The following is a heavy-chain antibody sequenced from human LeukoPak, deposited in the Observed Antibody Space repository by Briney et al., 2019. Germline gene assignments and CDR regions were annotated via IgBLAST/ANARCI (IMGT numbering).Heavy chain of an antibody. V-gene: IGHV4-34*01. J-gene: IGHJ4*02. CDR3: AGLAVGTADY. CDR2: INHSGST. D-gene: IGHD5-18*01. CDR1: GGSFSGYY. Sequence: SETLSLTCAVYGGSFSGYYWSWIRQPPGKGLEWIGEINHSGSTNYNPSLKSRVTISVDTSKNQFSLKLSSVTAADTAVYYCAGLAVGTADYWGQGTLVTVSS.